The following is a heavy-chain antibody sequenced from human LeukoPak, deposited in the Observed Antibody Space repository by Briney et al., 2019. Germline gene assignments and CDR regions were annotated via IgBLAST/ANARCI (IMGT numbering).Heavy chain of an antibody. CDR3: ARRITMVRGVIHYYFDY. D-gene: IGHD3-10*01. CDR2: IYYSGST. CDR1: GGSISSSSYY. V-gene: IGHV4-39*01. Sequence: KPSETLSLTCTASGGSISSSSYYWGWIRQPPGKGLEWIGSIYYSGSTYYNPSLKSRVTISVDTSKNQFSLKLSSVTAADTAVYYCARRITMVRGVIHYYFDYWGQGTLVTVSS. J-gene: IGHJ4*02.